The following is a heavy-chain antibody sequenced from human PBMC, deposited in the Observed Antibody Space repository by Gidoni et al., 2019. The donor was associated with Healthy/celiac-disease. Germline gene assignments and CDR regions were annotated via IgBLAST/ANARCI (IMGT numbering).Heavy chain of an antibody. V-gene: IGHV4-59*01. D-gene: IGHD4-17*01. Sequence: QVQLQESGPGLVKPSETLSLTCTVSGGSISSYYWSWIRQPPGKGLEWIGYIYYSGSTNYNPSLKSRVTISVDTSKNQFSLKLSSVTAADTAVYYCARETDYPIKSFDYWGQGTLVTVSS. CDR3: ARETDYPIKSFDY. CDR2: IYYSGST. CDR1: GGSISSYY. J-gene: IGHJ4*02.